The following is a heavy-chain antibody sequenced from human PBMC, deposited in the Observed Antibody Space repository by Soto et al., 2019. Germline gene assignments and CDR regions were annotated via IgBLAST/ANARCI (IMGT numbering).Heavy chain of an antibody. Sequence: QVLLVQSSAEVKKPGSSVKVSCKASGGTFTSTAFSWVRQAPGQGLEWMGGIIPVLGTPNYAQKFQARLTVTADASTTTVHMELSSLRSDDTAVYYCASSAGRDHLRNYYGLNVWGQGTTVTVSS. D-gene: IGHD6-13*01. CDR3: ASSAGRDHLRNYYGLNV. CDR2: IIPVLGTP. V-gene: IGHV1-69*01. CDR1: GGTFTSTA. J-gene: IGHJ6*02.